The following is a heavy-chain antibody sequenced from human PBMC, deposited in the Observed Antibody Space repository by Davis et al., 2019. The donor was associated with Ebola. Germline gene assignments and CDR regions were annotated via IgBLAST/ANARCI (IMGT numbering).Heavy chain of an antibody. V-gene: IGHV4-34*01. CDR1: GGSFSGYY. CDR3: ATRGTGTNYGRFDL. Sequence: SETLSLTCAVYGGSFSGYYWSWIRQPPGKGLEWIGEINHSGGTNYNPSLKSRVTMSIDTSKNQFSLRLTSVTAADTAAYYCATRGTGTNYGRFDLWGQGALVTVSS. J-gene: IGHJ4*02. D-gene: IGHD3-10*01. CDR2: INHSGGT.